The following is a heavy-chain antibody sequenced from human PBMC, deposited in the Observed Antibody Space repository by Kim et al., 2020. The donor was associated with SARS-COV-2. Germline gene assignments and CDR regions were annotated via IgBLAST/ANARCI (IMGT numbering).Heavy chain of an antibody. CDR3: AKDGEEAAGIGFDY. CDR1: RFTFSSYG. D-gene: IGHD6-13*01. V-gene: IGHV3-30*18. CDR2: ISYDGNNK. Sequence: GGSLRLSCAASRFTFSSYGMHWVRQAPGKGLEWVAVISYDGNNKYYADSVKGRFTISRDNSKNTLYLQMNSLRVEDTAVYYCAKDGEEAAGIGFDYWGQGTLVTVSS. J-gene: IGHJ4*02.